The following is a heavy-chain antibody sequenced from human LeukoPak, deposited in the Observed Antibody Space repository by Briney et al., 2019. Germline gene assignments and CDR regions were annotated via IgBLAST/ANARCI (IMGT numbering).Heavy chain of an antibody. CDR2: INHSGST. CDR3: ARHWRGYGDYVVYYFDY. D-gene: IGHD4-17*01. J-gene: IGHJ4*02. Sequence: SETLSLTCTVSGGSISSSSYYWGWIRQPPGKGLEWIGEINHSGSTNYNPSLKSRVTISVDTSKNQFSLKLSSVTAADTAVYYCARHWRGYGDYVVYYFDYWGQGTLVTVSS. CDR1: GGSISSSSYY. V-gene: IGHV4-39*01.